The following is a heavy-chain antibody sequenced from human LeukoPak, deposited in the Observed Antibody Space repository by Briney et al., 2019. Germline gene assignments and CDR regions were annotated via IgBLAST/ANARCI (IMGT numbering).Heavy chain of an antibody. J-gene: IGHJ5*02. CDR3: ARGKEGVYSSSWYVWFDP. V-gene: IGHV4-59*11. D-gene: IGHD6-13*01. CDR1: GGSFSSHY. CDR2: IYYSGST. Sequence: SETLSLTCTVSGGSFSSHYWSWIRQPPGKGLEWIGYIYYSGSTNYDPSLKSRVTISVDTSKNQFSLKLSSVTAADTAVYYCARGKEGVYSSSWYVWFDPWGQGTLVTVSS.